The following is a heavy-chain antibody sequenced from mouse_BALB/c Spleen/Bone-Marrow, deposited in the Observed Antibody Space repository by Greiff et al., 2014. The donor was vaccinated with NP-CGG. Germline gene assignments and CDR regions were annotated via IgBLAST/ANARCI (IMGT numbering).Heavy chain of an antibody. CDR3: AREVDGWYYFDY. D-gene: IGHD2-3*01. CDR1: GFTFSSYA. J-gene: IGHJ2*01. V-gene: IGHV5-6-5*01. Sequence: EVMLVESGGGLVKPGGSLKLSCAASGFTFSSYAMSWVRQTPEKRLEWVASISSGGSTYYPDSVKGRFTISRDNARNILYLQMSRLRSEDTAMYYCAREVDGWYYFDYWGQGTTLTVSS. CDR2: ISSGGST.